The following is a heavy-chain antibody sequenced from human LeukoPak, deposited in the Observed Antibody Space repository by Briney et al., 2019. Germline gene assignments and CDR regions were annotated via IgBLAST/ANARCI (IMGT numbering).Heavy chain of an antibody. CDR2: IYYSGST. CDR3: ARAAYYYDSSGYAYYFDY. J-gene: IGHJ4*02. D-gene: IGHD3-22*01. V-gene: IGHV4-59*01. CDR1: GGSISSYY. Sequence: SETLSLTCTVSGGSISSYYWSWIRQPPGKGLEWIGYIYYSGSTNYNPSLKGRVTISVDTSKNQFSLKLSSVTAADTAVYYCARAAYYYDSSGYAYYFDYWGQGTLVTVSS.